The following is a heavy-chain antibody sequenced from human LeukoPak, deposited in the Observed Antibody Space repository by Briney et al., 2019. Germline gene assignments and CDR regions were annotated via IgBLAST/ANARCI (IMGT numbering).Heavy chain of an antibody. V-gene: IGHV4-34*01. CDR3: ARQTPRRYSSSWYGAFDI. J-gene: IGHJ3*02. CDR1: GGSFSGYY. Sequence: SETLSLTCAVYGGSFSGYYWSWIRQPPGKGLEWIGEINHSGSTNYNPSLKSRVTISVDTSKNQFSLKLSSVTAADTAVYYCARQTPRRYSSSWYGAFDIWGQGTMVTVSS. D-gene: IGHD6-13*01. CDR2: INHSGST.